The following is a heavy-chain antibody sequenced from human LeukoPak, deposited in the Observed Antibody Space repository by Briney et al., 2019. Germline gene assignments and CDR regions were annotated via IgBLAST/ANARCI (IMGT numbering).Heavy chain of an antibody. V-gene: IGHV4-39*02. Sequence: SETLSLTCTVSGGSVSSHRYYWGWLRQPPGKGLEWIGSVYYSGSTYYDPSLKSRVVISVDTSKNQFSLKLSSVSAADTAVYYCATEREGPYGYLDYWGQGSLVTVSS. J-gene: IGHJ4*02. CDR3: ATEREGPYGYLDY. CDR2: VYYSGST. CDR1: GGSVSSHRYY. D-gene: IGHD4-17*01.